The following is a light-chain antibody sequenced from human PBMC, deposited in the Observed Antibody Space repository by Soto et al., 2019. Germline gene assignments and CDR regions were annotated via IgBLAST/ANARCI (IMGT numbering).Light chain of an antibody. CDR1: HTVSRDF. Sequence: EIVLTQSPGTLSLSPGERATLSCRASHTVSRDFLAWYQQKPGQAPRLLIYGASSRAAGIPDRFSGSGSGTDFTLTISRLEPEDFAVYYCHQYASTPPLTFGGGTKVEIK. CDR2: GAS. J-gene: IGKJ4*01. V-gene: IGKV3-20*01. CDR3: HQYASTPPLT.